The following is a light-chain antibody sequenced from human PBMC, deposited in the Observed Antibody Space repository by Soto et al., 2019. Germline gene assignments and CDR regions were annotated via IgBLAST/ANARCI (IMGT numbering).Light chain of an antibody. V-gene: IGKV3-20*01. CDR1: QSVRSSY. Sequence: EIVLTQSPGTLSLSPGERATLSCRASQSVRSSYLAWYQQKLGQAPRLLIYGVSNRATGIPDRFSGSGSGTDFTLTISRLEPEDFAVYYCQQYGSSPPITFGQGTRLEIK. CDR2: GVS. J-gene: IGKJ5*01. CDR3: QQYGSSPPIT.